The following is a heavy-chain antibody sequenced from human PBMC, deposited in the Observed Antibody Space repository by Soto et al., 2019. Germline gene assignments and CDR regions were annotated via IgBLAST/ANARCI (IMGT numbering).Heavy chain of an antibody. CDR1: GFSLSTSGVG. V-gene: IGHV2-5*02. CDR3: AHGQIGYSGYDFLVEADAFDI. CDR2: IYWDDDK. Sequence: QITLKESGPTLVKPTQTLTLTCTFSGFSLSTSGVGVGWIRQPPGKALEWLALIYWDDDKRYSPSLKSRLTITKDTSKNQVVLTMTNMDPVDTATYYCAHGQIGYSGYDFLVEADAFDIWGQGTMVTVSS. D-gene: IGHD5-12*01. J-gene: IGHJ3*02.